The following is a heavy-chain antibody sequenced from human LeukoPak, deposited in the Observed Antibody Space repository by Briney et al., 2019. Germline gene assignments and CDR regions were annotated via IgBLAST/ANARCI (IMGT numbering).Heavy chain of an antibody. J-gene: IGHJ6*03. V-gene: IGHV1-18*01. CDR1: GYTFTSYG. CDR2: ISAYNGNT. Sequence: ASVKVSCKASGYTFTSYGISWVRQAPGQGLEWMGWISAYNGNTNHAQKLQGRVTMTTDTSTSTAYMELRSLRSDDTAVYYCARGGHCSSTSRYFLSYPKRKYYYYYYMDVWGKGTTVTVSS. D-gene: IGHD2-2*01. CDR3: ARGGHCSSTSRYFLSYPKRKYYYYYYMDV.